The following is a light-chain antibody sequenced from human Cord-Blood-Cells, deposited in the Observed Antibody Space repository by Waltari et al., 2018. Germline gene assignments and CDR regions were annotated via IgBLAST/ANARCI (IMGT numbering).Light chain of an antibody. CDR2: AAS. J-gene: IGKJ1*01. Sequence: AIRMTQSPSSLSASTGARVTITCRASQGISSYLAWYQQKPGKAHKLLIYAASPLQSGVPSRFSGSGSGTDFTLTISCLQSEDFATYYCQQYYSYPRTFGQGTKVEIK. CDR3: QQYYSYPRT. V-gene: IGKV1-8*01. CDR1: QGISSY.